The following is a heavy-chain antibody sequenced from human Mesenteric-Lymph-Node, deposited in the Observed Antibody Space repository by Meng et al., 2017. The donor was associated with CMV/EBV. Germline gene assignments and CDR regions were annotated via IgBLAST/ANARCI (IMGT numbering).Heavy chain of an antibody. J-gene: IGHJ3*02. CDR3: ARAEGYRVGATPHDAFDI. CDR1: GFTFSSYA. V-gene: IGHV3-30*04. Sequence: GESLKISCAASGFTFSSYAMHWVRQAPGKGLEWVAVISYDGSNKYYADSVKGRFTISRDNSKNTLYLQMNSLRAEDTAVYYCARAEGYRVGATPHDAFDIWGQGTMVTVSS. CDR2: ISYDGSNK. D-gene: IGHD1-26*01.